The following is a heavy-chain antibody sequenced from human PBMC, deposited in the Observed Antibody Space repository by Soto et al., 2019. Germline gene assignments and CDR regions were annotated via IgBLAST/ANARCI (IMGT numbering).Heavy chain of an antibody. CDR3: AKDKRIAVAGTWTAFDI. V-gene: IGHV3-9*01. D-gene: IGHD6-19*01. CDR1: GFTFDDYA. Sequence: GGSLRLSCAASGFTFDDYAMHWVRQAPGKGLEWVSGISWNSGSIGYADSVKGRFTISRDNAKNSLYLQMNSLRAEDTALYYCAKDKRIAVAGTWTAFDIWGQGTLVTVSS. CDR2: ISWNSGSI. J-gene: IGHJ3*02.